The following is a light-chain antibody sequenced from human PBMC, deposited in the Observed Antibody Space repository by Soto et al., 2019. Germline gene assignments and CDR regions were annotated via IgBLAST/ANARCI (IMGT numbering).Light chain of an antibody. CDR2: AAS. J-gene: IGKJ4*01. Sequence: EIVLTQSPGTLSLSPGERATLSCRASQSVSSSYLAWYQLKPGQAPSLFIYAASSRATGIPDRFSGRGSGTDFTLTISRLEPEDFAVYYCQQYGSSPPTCGGGTKVEIK. CDR3: QQYGSSPPT. CDR1: QSVSSSY. V-gene: IGKV3-20*01.